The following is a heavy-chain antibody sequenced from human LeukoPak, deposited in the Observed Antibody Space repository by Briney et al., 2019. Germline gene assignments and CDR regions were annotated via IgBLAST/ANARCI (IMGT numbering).Heavy chain of an antibody. D-gene: IGHD3-9*01. CDR1: GFTFSSYA. CDR2: ISGSGGST. CDR3: AKTPDILTGYYYFDY. V-gene: IGHV3-23*01. J-gene: IGHJ4*02. Sequence: PGGSLRLSCAASGFTFSSYAMSWVRQAPGKGLEWVSAISGSGGSTYYADSVKGRFTISRDNSKNALYLQMNSLRAEDTAVYYCAKTPDILTGYYYFDYWGQGTLVTVSS.